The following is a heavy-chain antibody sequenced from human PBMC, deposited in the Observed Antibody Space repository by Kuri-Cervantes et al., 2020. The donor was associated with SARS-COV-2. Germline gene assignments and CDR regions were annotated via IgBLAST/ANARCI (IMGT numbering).Heavy chain of an antibody. CDR1: GGSFSGYY. CDR2: INHSGST. Sequence: GSLRLSCAVYGGSFSGYYWSWIRQPPGKGREWIGEINHSGSTNYNPSLKSRVTISVDTSKNQFSLKLSSVTAADTAVYYCARGRGGYGLMVYAIHYFDYWGQGTLVTVSS. CDR3: ARGRGGYGLMVYAIHYFDY. J-gene: IGHJ4*02. V-gene: IGHV4-34*01. D-gene: IGHD2-8*01.